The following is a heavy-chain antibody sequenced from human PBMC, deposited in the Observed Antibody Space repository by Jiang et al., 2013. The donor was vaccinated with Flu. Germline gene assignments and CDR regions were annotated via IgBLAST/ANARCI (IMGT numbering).Heavy chain of an antibody. V-gene: IGHV1-3*01. J-gene: IGHJ4*02. D-gene: IGHD3-16*01. CDR2: INAGNGDT. Sequence: SGAEVKKPGASVKVSCKASGYTFANYAMHWVRQAPGQRLEWMGWINAGNGDTGYSQKFQGRVTITRDTSARIAYMELNNLRSEDTAVYYCAREVALGGYYFDYWGQGTLVTISS. CDR3: AREVALGGYYFDY. CDR1: GYTFANYA.